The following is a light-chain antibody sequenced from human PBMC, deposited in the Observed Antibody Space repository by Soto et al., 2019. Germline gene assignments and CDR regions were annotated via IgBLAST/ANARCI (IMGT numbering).Light chain of an antibody. CDR1: SSDIGYYNY. CDR2: DVT. V-gene: IGLV2-14*03. Sequence: QSALTQPASVSGSPGQSITISCTGTSSDIGYYNYVSWYQHHPGKAPKLIIYDVTYRPSGVSNRFSGSKSANTASLTISGLQADDEADYYCSSYSDYSTVFGGGTKVTVL. CDR3: SSYSDYSTV. J-gene: IGLJ2*01.